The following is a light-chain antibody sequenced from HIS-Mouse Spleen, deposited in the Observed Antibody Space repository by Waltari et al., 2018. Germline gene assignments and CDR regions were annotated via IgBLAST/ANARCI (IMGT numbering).Light chain of an antibody. Sequence: QSALTQPASVSGSPGQSITISFTGTSSDVGSYNLFSWYQQHPGKAPKRMIYEGSKRPSGVSNRFSGSKSGNTASLTISGLQAEDEADYYCCSYAGSSTVVFGGGTKLTVL. J-gene: IGLJ2*01. CDR3: CSYAGSSTVV. CDR2: EGS. CDR1: SSDVGSYNL. V-gene: IGLV2-23*01.